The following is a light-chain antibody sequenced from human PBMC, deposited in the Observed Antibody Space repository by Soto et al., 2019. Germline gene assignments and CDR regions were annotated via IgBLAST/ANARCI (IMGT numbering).Light chain of an antibody. V-gene: IGLV1-51*01. CDR1: TSNIGNNY. CDR3: GTWESNLRIVV. J-gene: IGLJ2*01. Sequence: QSVLTQPPSVSAAPGQKVTISCSGSTSNIGNNYVSWFQQLPGTAPKLLISDNHKRPSGIPDRFSASKSCTSATLAITGLQTGDEADYHCGTWESNLRIVVFGGGTKLTVL. CDR2: DNH.